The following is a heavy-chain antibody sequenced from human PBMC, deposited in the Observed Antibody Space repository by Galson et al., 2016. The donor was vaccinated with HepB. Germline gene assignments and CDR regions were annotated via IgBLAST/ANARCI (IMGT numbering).Heavy chain of an antibody. CDR2: INSDGSST. CDR1: GFTFSTYW. CDR3: AKDSILDD. D-gene: IGHD3-3*01. V-gene: IGHV3-74*01. Sequence: SLRLSCAASGFTFSTYWMHWVRQAPGKGLVWVSRINSDGSSTSHADSVKGRFTISRDNAKNTLFLQMSSLRAEDTAIYYCAKDSILDDWGQGILVTVSS. J-gene: IGHJ4*02.